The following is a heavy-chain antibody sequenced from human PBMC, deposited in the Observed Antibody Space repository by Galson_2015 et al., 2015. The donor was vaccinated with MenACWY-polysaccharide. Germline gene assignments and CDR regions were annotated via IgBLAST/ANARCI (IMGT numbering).Heavy chain of an antibody. CDR3: ARVPGAIYYDSSGYPVLRRGDKYYFDY. CDR1: GGTFSSYA. CDR2: IIPIFGTA. Sequence: SVKVSCKASGGTFSSYAISWVRQAPGQGLEWMGGIIPIFGTANYAQKFQGRVTITADESTSTAYMELSSLRSEDTAVYYCARVPGAIYYDSSGYPVLRRGDKYYFDYWGQGTLVTVSS. J-gene: IGHJ4*02. D-gene: IGHD3-22*01. V-gene: IGHV1-69*13.